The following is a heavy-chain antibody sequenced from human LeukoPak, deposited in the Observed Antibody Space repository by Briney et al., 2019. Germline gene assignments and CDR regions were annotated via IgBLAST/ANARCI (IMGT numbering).Heavy chain of an antibody. CDR1: GFTFSSYA. J-gene: IGHJ5*02. Sequence: GGSLRLSCAASGFTFSSYAMHWVRQAPGKGLEWVAVISYDGNNKYYADSVKGRFTIPRDNSKNTLYLQMNSLRAEDTAVYYCARDQVAAGYVDWFDPWGQGTLVTVSS. CDR2: ISYDGNNK. CDR3: ARDQVAAGYVDWFDP. V-gene: IGHV3-30-3*01. D-gene: IGHD2-15*01.